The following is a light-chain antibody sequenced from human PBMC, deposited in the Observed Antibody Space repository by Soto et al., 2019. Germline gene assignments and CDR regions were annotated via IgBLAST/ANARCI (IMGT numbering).Light chain of an antibody. CDR1: QSLSSN. CDR3: QQYNNWPPWT. Sequence: EIVMTQSPATLSVSPGERATLSCRASQSLSSNLAWYQQKPGQAPRLLIYDASTRATGIPARFSGSGSGIEFTLTISSRQSEDFAVYYCQQYNNWPPWTFGQGTKVEIK. V-gene: IGKV3-15*01. CDR2: DAS. J-gene: IGKJ1*01.